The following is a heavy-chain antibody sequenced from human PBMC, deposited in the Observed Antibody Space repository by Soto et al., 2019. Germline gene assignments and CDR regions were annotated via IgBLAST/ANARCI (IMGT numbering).Heavy chain of an antibody. V-gene: IGHV5-51*01. D-gene: IGHD2-15*01. Sequence: PGESLKISCKGSGYSFTSYWIGWVRQMPGKGLEWMGIIYPGDSDTRYSPSFQGQVTISADKSISTAYLQWSSLKASDTAMYYCASSVVVPSTMNYFDYWGQGSLVTAP. CDR1: GYSFTSYW. CDR3: ASSVVVPSTMNYFDY. J-gene: IGHJ4*02. CDR2: IYPGDSDT.